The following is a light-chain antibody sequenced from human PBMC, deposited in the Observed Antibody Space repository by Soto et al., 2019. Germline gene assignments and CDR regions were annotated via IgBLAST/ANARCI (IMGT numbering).Light chain of an antibody. CDR2: AAS. V-gene: IGKV1-39*01. CDR3: QQSYIPPLT. J-gene: IGKJ4*01. CDR1: QNINTY. Sequence: DIQMTQSPSSLSASVGDRVTITCRASQNINTYLNWYQQRPGRAPKLLIYAASSLHSGVPSRFSGSGSVTDFTLTISSLQAEDFATYYCQQSYIPPLTFGGGTKVEI.